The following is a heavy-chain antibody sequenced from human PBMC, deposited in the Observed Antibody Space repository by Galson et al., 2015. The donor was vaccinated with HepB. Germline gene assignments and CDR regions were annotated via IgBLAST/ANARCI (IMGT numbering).Heavy chain of an antibody. J-gene: IGHJ4*02. CDR2: IRSKANSYAT. V-gene: IGHV3-73*01. Sequence: SLRLSCATSGFTFSGSAMHWVRQASGKGLEWVGRIRSKANSYATAYAASVKGRFTISRDDSKNTAYLQMNSLKTEDTAVYYCTGPRAFDYWGQGTLVTVSS. CDR1: GFTFSGSA. CDR3: TGPRAFDY.